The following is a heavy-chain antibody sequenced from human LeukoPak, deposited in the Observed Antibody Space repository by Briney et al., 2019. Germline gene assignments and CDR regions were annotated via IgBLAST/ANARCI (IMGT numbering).Heavy chain of an antibody. J-gene: IGHJ4*02. CDR1: GGTFSSYA. CDR3: ARESSEYYFDY. CDR2: IIPIFGTA. Sequence: GPSVKASCKASGGTFSSYAISWVRQAPGQGLEWMGGIIPIFGTANYAQKLQGRVTMTTDTSTSTAYMELRSLRSDDTAVYYCARESSEYYFDYWGQGTLVTVSS. V-gene: IGHV1-69*05. D-gene: IGHD3-22*01.